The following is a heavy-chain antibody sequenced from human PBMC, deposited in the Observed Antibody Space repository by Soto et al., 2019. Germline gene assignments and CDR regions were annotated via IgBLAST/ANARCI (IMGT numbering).Heavy chain of an antibody. CDR1: GFTFSSNG. V-gene: IGHV3-30*18. CDR2: ISYDGSNK. Sequence: QVQLVESGGGVVQPGRSLRLSCAASGFTFSSNGMHWVRQTPREGLEWVALISYDGSNKYYADSVKGRFTISRDYSKNTLYLQMNSLRAEDTAVYYCAKGPAIVIVPAAMNYYYGMNVLGQGTTVTVSS. CDR3: AKGPAIVIVPAAMNYYYGMNV. D-gene: IGHD2-2*01. J-gene: IGHJ6*02.